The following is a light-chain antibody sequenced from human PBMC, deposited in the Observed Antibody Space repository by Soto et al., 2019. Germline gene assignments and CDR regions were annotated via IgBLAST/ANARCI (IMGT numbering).Light chain of an antibody. CDR2: EVS. CDR3: SSYTSYDTWV. V-gene: IGLV2-14*01. CDR1: SSDVGGYNH. Sequence: QSALTQPASVSGSPGQSITISCTGTSSDVGGYNHVSWYQQHPGKAPKLIIYEVSNRPSGVSYRFSASKSGNTASLTISGLQAEDEADYYCSSYTSYDTWVFGGGTKVTVL. J-gene: IGLJ3*02.